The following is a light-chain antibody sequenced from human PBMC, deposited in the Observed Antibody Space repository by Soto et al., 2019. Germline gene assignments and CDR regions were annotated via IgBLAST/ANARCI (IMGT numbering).Light chain of an antibody. CDR3: HQRSNWPTT. CDR2: DAS. Sequence: EFVLTQSPGTLSLSPGERATLSCRASQTVRNNYLAWYQQKPGQAPRLLIYDASSRATGIPDRFSGSGSGTDFTLTISSLQPEDFAVYYCHQRSNWPTTFGQGTRLEI. J-gene: IGKJ5*01. V-gene: IGKV3D-20*02. CDR1: QTVRNNY.